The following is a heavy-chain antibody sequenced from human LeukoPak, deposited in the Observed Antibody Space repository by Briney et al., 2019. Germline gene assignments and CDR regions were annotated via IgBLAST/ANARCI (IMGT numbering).Heavy chain of an antibody. Sequence: ASVKVSCKVSGYTLTELSMHWVRQAPGKGLERMGGFDPEDGETIYAQKFQGRVTMTEDTSTDTAYMELSSLRSEDTAVYYCATVFEGIAAAGTLYYFDYWGQGTLVTVSS. V-gene: IGHV1-24*01. D-gene: IGHD6-13*01. CDR2: FDPEDGET. J-gene: IGHJ4*02. CDR1: GYTLTELS. CDR3: ATVFEGIAAAGTLYYFDY.